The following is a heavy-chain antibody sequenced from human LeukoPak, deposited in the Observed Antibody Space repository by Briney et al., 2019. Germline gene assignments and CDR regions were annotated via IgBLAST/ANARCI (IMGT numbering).Heavy chain of an antibody. CDR1: GGTFSSYA. CDR3: ARGPTVVTPRYFDL. J-gene: IGHJ2*01. Sequence: SVKVSCKASGGTFSSYAISWVRQAPGQGLEWMGRIIPILGIANYAQKFQGRVTITADKSTSTAYMELSSLRSEDTAVYYCARGPTVVTPRYFDLWGRGTLVTVSS. V-gene: IGHV1-69*04. CDR2: IIPILGIA. D-gene: IGHD4-23*01.